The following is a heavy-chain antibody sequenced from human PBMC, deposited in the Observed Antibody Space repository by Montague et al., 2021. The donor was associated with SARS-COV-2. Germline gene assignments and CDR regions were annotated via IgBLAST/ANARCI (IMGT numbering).Heavy chain of an antibody. Sequence: SETLSLTCAVSGGSFSSYYWSWIRQPPGKGLQWIAEINHSGSSNYNPSLNSRVTMSVDTSKNQFSLKLNSVTVADTAVYYCARLGYCGAACFSASVIFFDSWGQGTLVTVSS. CDR3: ARLGYCGAACFSASVIFFDS. D-gene: IGHD2-21*02. J-gene: IGHJ4*02. CDR1: GGSFSSYY. CDR2: INHSGSS. V-gene: IGHV4-34*01.